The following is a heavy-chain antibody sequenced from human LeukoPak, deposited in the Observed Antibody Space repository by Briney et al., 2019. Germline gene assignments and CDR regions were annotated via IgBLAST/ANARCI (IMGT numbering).Heavy chain of an antibody. Sequence: ASVKVSCKASGYTFTSYGISWVRQAPGQGLEWMGWISAYNGNTNYAQKLQGRVTMTTDTSTSTAYMELRSLRSDDTAVYYCARPSSGWASYYFDYWGQGTLLTVSS. CDR2: ISAYNGNT. J-gene: IGHJ4*02. V-gene: IGHV1-18*01. CDR1: GYTFTSYG. D-gene: IGHD6-19*01. CDR3: ARPSSGWASYYFDY.